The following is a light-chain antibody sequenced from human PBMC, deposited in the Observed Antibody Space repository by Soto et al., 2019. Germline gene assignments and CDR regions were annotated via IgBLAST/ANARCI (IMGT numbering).Light chain of an antibody. CDR3: QQYGSSPPMYT. J-gene: IGKJ2*01. CDR2: GVS. Sequence: EIVMTQSPATLSVSPGERATLSCRASQSVSSNLAWYQHKPGQSPRLLIYGVSSRATGIPDRFSGSGSGTDFTLTISRLEPEDFAVYYCQQYGSSPPMYTFGQGTKLEIK. V-gene: IGKV3-20*01. CDR1: QSVSSN.